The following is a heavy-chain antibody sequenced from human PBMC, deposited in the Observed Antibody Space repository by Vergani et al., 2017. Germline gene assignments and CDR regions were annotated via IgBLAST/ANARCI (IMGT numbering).Heavy chain of an antibody. D-gene: IGHD3-9*01. Sequence: QVQLVESGGGLVKPGGSLRLSCAASGFTFSDYYMSWIRQAPGKGLEWVSYISSSGSTIYYADSVKGRFTISRDNAKNSLYLQMNSLRAEDTAVYYCARDSRQYYDILTGYFDAFDIWGQGTMVTVSS. CDR2: ISSSGSTI. V-gene: IGHV3-11*01. CDR1: GFTFSDYY. CDR3: ARDSRQYYDILTGYFDAFDI. J-gene: IGHJ3*02.